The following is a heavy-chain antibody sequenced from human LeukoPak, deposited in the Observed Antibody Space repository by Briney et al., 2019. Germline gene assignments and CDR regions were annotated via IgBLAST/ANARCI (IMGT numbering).Heavy chain of an antibody. CDR2: ITPIFGTA. CDR3: ARSQRELRWFPGDD. J-gene: IGHJ4*02. V-gene: IGHV1-69*01. Sequence: SVKVSCKASGGTFSSYAISWVRQAPGQGLEWMGGITPIFGTANYAQKFQGRVTITADESTSTAYMELSSLRSEDTAVYYCARSQRELRWFPGDDWGQGTLVTVSS. CDR1: GGTFSSYA. D-gene: IGHD4-23*01.